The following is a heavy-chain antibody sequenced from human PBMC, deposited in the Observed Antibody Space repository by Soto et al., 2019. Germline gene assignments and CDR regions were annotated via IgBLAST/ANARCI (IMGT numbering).Heavy chain of an antibody. CDR2: IVVGSGNT. V-gene: IGHV1-58*01. Sequence: ASVKVSCKASGFTFTSSAVPWVRQARGQRLEWIGWIVVGSGNTNYAQKFQERVTITRDMSTSTAYMELSSLRSKDTAVHYCEAQHGRTWYWYFDYWGQGTLVTVSS. CDR1: GFTFTSSA. J-gene: IGHJ4*02. CDR3: EAQHGRTWYWYFDY. D-gene: IGHD6-13*01.